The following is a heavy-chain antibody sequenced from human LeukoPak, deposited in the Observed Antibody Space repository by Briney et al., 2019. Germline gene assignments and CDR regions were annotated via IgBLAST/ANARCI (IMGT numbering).Heavy chain of an antibody. J-gene: IGHJ4*02. Sequence: ASVKVSCKASGYTFTNYAFSWVRQAPGQGLEWMGWISADNGNTHSAQKFQGRVTMTTDTSTSTAYMELRSLRSDDTAVYYCAREGPMTGGASDHWGQGTLVTVSS. CDR2: ISADNGNT. CDR1: GYTFTNYA. D-gene: IGHD3-10*02. CDR3: AREGPMTGGASDH. V-gene: IGHV1-18*01.